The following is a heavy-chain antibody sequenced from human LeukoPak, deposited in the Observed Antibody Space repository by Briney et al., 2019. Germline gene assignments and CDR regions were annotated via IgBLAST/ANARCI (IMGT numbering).Heavy chain of an antibody. V-gene: IGHV3-23*01. Sequence: GGSLRLSCAASGFTFSSYAMSWVRQAPGKGLEWVSAISGSGGSTYYADSVKGRFTISRDNSKNTLYLQMNSLRAEDTPVYYCAKEPGSGSPLAEYFQHWGQGTLVTVSS. J-gene: IGHJ1*01. CDR2: ISGSGGST. CDR3: AKEPGSGSPLAEYFQH. D-gene: IGHD6-19*01. CDR1: GFTFSSYA.